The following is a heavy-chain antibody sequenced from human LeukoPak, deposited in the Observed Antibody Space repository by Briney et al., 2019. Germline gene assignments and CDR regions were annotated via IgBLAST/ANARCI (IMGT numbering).Heavy chain of an antibody. D-gene: IGHD3-10*01. Sequence: PSETLSLTCAVYGGSFSGYYWSWIRQPPGKGLEWIGEINHSGGTNYNPSLKSRVTISVDTSKNQFSLKLSSVTAADTAVYYCARPPYYYGSGSSPGWFDPWGQGTLVTVSS. CDR3: ARPPYYYGSGSSPGWFDP. CDR1: GGSFSGYY. CDR2: INHSGGT. J-gene: IGHJ5*02. V-gene: IGHV4-34*01.